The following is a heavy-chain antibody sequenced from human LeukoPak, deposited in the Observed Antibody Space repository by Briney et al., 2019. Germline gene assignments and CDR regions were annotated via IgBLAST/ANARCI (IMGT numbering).Heavy chain of an antibody. D-gene: IGHD4-23*01. CDR1: GGSISSSSYY. Sequence: NPSETLSLTCTVSGGSISSSSYYWGWSRQPPGKGLEWIGSIYYSGSTYYNPSLKSRVTISVDTSKNQSSLKLSSVTAADTAVYYCARRGYGGNSDYFDYWGQGTLVTVSS. V-gene: IGHV4-39*01. CDR2: IYYSGST. J-gene: IGHJ4*02. CDR3: ARRGYGGNSDYFDY.